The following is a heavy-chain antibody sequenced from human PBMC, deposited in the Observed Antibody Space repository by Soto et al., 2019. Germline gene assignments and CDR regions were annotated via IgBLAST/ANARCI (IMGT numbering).Heavy chain of an antibody. CDR3: ATRSPAFAQ. V-gene: IGHV1-18*01. CDR1: GYTFTSYG. Sequence: QVQLVQSGPEVKKPGAAVKVSCKTSGYTFTSYGISWVRQAPGQGLEWMGWINTSKGNTNYAQKFQGRVTMTTDTPTCPSSLELRSLRSGDTAIFSRATRSPAFAQWGQGPLVTVSS. CDR2: INTSKGNT. D-gene: IGHD3-10*01. J-gene: IGHJ4*02.